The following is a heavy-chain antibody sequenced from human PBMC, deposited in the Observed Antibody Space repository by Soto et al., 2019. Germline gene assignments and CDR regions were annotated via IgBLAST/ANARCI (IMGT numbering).Heavy chain of an antibody. V-gene: IGHV1-18*01. J-gene: IGHJ6*02. CDR3: ARDEWDLLRSIYYGMDV. CDR2: ISVYNGNT. CDR1: GYTFTNYG. Sequence: QVQLVQSGAEVKKPGASVKVSCKASGYTFTNYGISWVRQAPGQGLEWKGWISVYNGNTNHAQKFQGRVTLTTDTSTSTAYMELRSLRSDDTAVYYCARDEWDLLRSIYYGMDVWGQGTTVTVSS. D-gene: IGHD1-26*01.